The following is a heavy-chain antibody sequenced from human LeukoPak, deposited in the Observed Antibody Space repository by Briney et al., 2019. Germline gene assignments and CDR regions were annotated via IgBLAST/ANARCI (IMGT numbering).Heavy chain of an antibody. CDR1: GYSISSGYY. CDR3: AREGNHAFDI. J-gene: IGHJ3*02. Sequence: SETLSLTCTVSGYSISSGYYWGWIRQPPGKGLEWIGRIYTSGSTNYNPSLKSRVTISVDTSKNQFSLKLSSVTAADTAVYYCAREGNHAFDIWGQGTMVTVSS. V-gene: IGHV4-38-2*02. D-gene: IGHD1-14*01. CDR2: IYTSGST.